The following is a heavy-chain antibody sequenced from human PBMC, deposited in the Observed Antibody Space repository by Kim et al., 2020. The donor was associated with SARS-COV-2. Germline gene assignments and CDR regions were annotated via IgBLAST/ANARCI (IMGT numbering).Heavy chain of an antibody. J-gene: IGHJ4*02. CDR2: ISSSGSTI. CDR1: GFTFSDYY. V-gene: IGHV3-11*01. D-gene: IGHD5-18*01. Sequence: GGSLRLSCAASGFTFSDYYMSWIRQAPGKGLEWVSYISSSGSTIYYADSVKGRFTISRDNAKNSLYLQMNSLRAEDTAVYYCARVSPIAAMAKDYWGQGTLVTVSS. CDR3: ARVSPIAAMAKDY.